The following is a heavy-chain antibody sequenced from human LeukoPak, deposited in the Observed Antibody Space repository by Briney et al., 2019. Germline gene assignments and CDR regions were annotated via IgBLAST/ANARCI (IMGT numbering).Heavy chain of an antibody. CDR1: GFTFNDYA. Sequence: PGGSLRLSCAASGFTFNDYAIHWVRQAPGKGLEWVSGIFWDSAGMGYADSVKGRFTVSRDNAKNSLYLQMNSLRAEDTAVYYCVNDMKPGGAYVWGQGTTVTVSS. D-gene: IGHD1-26*01. J-gene: IGHJ6*02. CDR2: IFWDSAGM. V-gene: IGHV3-9*01. CDR3: VNDMKPGGAYV.